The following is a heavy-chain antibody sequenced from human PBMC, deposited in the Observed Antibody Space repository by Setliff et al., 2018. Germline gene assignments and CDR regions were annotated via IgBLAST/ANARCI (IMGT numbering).Heavy chain of an antibody. D-gene: IGHD3-10*01. J-gene: IGHJ4*02. CDR1: GYTFTSYD. V-gene: IGHV1-8*01. CDR2: MNPNSGNT. CDR3: ARGSDTGPYYFDY. Sequence: RASVKVSCKASGYTFTSYDINWVRQATGQGLEWMGWMNPNSGNTGYAQKFQGRVTITTDESTSTAYMELSSLRSEDTAVYYCARGSDTGPYYFDYWGQGTLVTV.